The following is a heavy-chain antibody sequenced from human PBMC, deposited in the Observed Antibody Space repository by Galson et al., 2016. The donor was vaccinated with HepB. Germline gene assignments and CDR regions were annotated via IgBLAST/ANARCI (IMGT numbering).Heavy chain of an antibody. J-gene: IGHJ4*02. V-gene: IGHV4-4*02. CDR3: VGGELASGWPY. CDR2: IYHTGST. D-gene: IGHD4-23*01. Sequence: SETLSLTCAVSGDSISRDTWWSWVRQPPGKGLEWIGEIYHTGSTNYDPSVKNRVTISLDKSRNQFSLRLTSVTATDTAVYYWVGGELASGWPYWGQGTLVTVSS. CDR1: GDSISRDTW.